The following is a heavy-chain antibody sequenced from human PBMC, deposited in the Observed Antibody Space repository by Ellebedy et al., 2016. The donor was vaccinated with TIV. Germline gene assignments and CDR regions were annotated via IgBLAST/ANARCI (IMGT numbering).Heavy chain of an antibody. D-gene: IGHD4-17*01. CDR1: GGSISRDDYY. CDR2: VYYSGTT. CDR3: ARDHGRVDV. V-gene: IGHV4-31*03. Sequence: SETLSLTCTVSGGSISRDDYYWSWIRQLPGKGLEWIGYVYYSGTTYYNPSLRSRVSTSIDTFKNHFSLNLSSVTAADTAVYYCARDHGRVDVWGQGTTVTVSS. J-gene: IGHJ6*02.